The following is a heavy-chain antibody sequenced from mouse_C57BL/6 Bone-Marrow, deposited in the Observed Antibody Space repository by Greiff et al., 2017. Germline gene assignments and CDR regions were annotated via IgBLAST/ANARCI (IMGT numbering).Heavy chain of an antibody. Sequence: VQLQQSGPELVKPGASVKISCKASGYSFTGYYMNWMKQSPEKSLEWIGEFNPSTGGTTYNQKFKAKDTLTVDNSSSTAYMQLKGLTSEDSAVYDCARPYYGITYGAWFAYWGQGTLVTVSA. J-gene: IGHJ3*01. CDR1: GYSFTGYY. V-gene: IGHV1-42*01. CDR3: ARPYYGITYGAWFAY. D-gene: IGHD2-10*01. CDR2: FNPSTGGT.